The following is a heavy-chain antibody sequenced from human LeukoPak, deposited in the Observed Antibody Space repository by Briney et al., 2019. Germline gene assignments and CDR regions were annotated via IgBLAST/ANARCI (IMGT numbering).Heavy chain of an antibody. D-gene: IGHD2-2*01. Sequence: GGSLRLSCAASGFTFSSYAMSWVRQAPGKGLEWVSAISGSGGSTYYADSVKGRFTISRDNSKNTLYLQMNSLRAEDTAVYYCARAEDLVVPAASFDYWGQGTLVTVSS. J-gene: IGHJ4*02. V-gene: IGHV3-23*01. CDR3: ARAEDLVVPAASFDY. CDR2: ISGSGGST. CDR1: GFTFSSYA.